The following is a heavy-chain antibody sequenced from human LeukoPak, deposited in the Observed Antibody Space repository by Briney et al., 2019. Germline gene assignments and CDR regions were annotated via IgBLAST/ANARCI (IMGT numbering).Heavy chain of an antibody. D-gene: IGHD3-10*01. CDR2: IYYSGST. J-gene: IGHJ3*02. V-gene: IGHV4-39*07. CDR1: GASISYSSYY. CDR3: AREPRPIYYYGSGSPAAGDAFDI. Sequence: PSETLSLTCTVSGASISYSSYYWGWIRQPPGKGLEWIGSIYYSGSTYYNPSLNSRVTISVDTSKSQFSLKLSSVTAADTAVYYCAREPRPIYYYGSGSPAAGDAFDIWGQGTMVTVSS.